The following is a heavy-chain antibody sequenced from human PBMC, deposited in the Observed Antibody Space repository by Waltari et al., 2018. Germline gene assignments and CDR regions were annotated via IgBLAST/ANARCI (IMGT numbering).Heavy chain of an antibody. CDR3: ARDFSPYYDSSEAY. CDR1: GYPFTSYG. Sequence: QVQLVQSGAEVKKPGASVQVSCKASGYPFTSYGISWVRQAPGQGLEWMGWISAYNGNTNYAQKLQGRVTMATDTSTSTAYMELRSLRSDDTAVYYCARDFSPYYDSSEAYWGQGTLVTVSS. J-gene: IGHJ4*02. CDR2: ISAYNGNT. V-gene: IGHV1-18*01. D-gene: IGHD3-22*01.